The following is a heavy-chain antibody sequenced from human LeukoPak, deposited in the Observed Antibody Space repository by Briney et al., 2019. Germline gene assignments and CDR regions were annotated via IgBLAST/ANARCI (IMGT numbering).Heavy chain of an antibody. CDR3: ANLGMGIDY. J-gene: IGHJ4*02. CDR1: GFTFSSYD. V-gene: IGHV3-30*02. Sequence: GGSLRLSCAASGFTFSSYDMHWVRQSPGKGLEWVAFIRYDGSNKQYAASVKGRFTISRDNSKNTLYLQMNSLRAEDTAVYLCANLGMGIDYWGQGTLVTVST. D-gene: IGHD7-27*01. CDR2: IRYDGSNK.